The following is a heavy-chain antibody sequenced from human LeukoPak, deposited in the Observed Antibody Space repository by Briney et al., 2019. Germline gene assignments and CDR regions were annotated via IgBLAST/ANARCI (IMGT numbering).Heavy chain of an antibody. CDR2: INHSGST. CDR3: ASSLYYFDY. CDR1: GGSFSGYY. V-gene: IGHV4-34*01. Sequence: SETLSLTCAVYGGSFSGYYWSWIRQPPGKGLEWIGEINHSGSTNYNPSLKSRVTISVDTSKNQFSLKLSSVTAAGTAVYYCASSLYYFDYWGQGTLVTVSS. J-gene: IGHJ4*02.